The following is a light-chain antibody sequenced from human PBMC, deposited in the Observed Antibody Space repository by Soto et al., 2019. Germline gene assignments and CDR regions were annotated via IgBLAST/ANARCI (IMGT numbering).Light chain of an antibody. V-gene: IGKV1-39*01. J-gene: IGKJ1*01. CDR3: QESYSTPRT. Sequence: DIQLTQSPSSLSASVGDRVTITCRASQSISNYLNWYQQKPGKAPRLLIYAVSSLHSGVPARFSGSGSGTDFTLTISGVQPADFATYYCQESYSTPRTFGQGTKVEV. CDR1: QSISNY. CDR2: AVS.